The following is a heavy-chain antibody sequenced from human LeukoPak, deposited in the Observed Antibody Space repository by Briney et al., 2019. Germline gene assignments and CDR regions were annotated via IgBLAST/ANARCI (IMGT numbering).Heavy chain of an antibody. V-gene: IGHV1-69*05. J-gene: IGHJ5*02. Sequence: ASVKVSCKASGGTFSSYAISWVRQAPGQGLEWMGRIIPIFGIANYAQKFQGRVTITTDESTSTAYMELSSLRSEDTAVYYCARARGDCSSSWYDHWFDPWGQGTLVTVSS. CDR1: GGTFSSYA. CDR2: IIPIFGIA. CDR3: ARARGDCSSSWYDHWFDP. D-gene: IGHD6-13*01.